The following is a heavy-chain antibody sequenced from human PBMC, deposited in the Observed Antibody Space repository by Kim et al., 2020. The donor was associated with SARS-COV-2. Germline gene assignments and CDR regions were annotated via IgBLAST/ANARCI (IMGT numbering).Heavy chain of an antibody. CDR3: AKRQVYCSSTSCSGSSWPFDY. J-gene: IGHJ4*02. V-gene: IGHV3-23*01. CDR1: GFTFSSYA. D-gene: IGHD2-2*01. Sequence: GGSLRLSCAASGFTFSSYAMSWVRQAPGKGLEWVSAISGSGGSTYYADSVKGRFTISRDNSKNTLYLQMNSLRAEDTAVYYCAKRQVYCSSTSCSGSSWPFDYWGQGTLVTVSS. CDR2: ISGSGGST.